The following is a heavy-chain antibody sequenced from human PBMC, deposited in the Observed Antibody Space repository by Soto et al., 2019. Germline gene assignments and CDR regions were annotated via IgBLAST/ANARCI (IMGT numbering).Heavy chain of an antibody. D-gene: IGHD3-16*02. CDR2: IFSNDEK. Sequence: SGPTLVNPTETLTLTCTVSGFSLSNARMGVSWIRQPPGKALEWLAHIFSNDEKSYSTSLKSRLTISKDTSKSQVVLTMTNMDPVDTATYYCARIQYYVWGSYLQAHYYSGMDVWGQGTTVTLPS. V-gene: IGHV2-26*01. CDR1: GFSLSNARMG. CDR3: ARIQYYVWGSYLQAHYYSGMDV. J-gene: IGHJ6*02.